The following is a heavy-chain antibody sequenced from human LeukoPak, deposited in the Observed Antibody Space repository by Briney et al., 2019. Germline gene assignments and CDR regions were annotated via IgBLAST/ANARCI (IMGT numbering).Heavy chain of an antibody. D-gene: IGHD1-1*01. CDR2: IWYDGSNK. Sequence: PGRSLRLSCAASGFTFSSYGMHWVRQAPGKGLEWVAVIWYDGSNKYYADSVKGRFTISRDNSKNTLYLQMNSLRAEDTAVYYCARDLQEGAFDYWGQGTLVTVSS. CDR3: ARDLQEGAFDY. CDR1: GFTFSSYG. V-gene: IGHV3-33*01. J-gene: IGHJ4*02.